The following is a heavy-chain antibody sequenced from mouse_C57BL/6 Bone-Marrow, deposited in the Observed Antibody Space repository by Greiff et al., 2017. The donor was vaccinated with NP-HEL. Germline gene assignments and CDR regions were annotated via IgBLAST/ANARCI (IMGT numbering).Heavy chain of an antibody. CDR2: IRSKSNNYAT. Sequence: EADGGLVQPKGSLKLSCAASGFSFNTYAMNWVRQAPGKGLEWVARIRSKSNNYATYYADSVKDRFTISRDDSESMLYLQMNNLKTEDTAMYYCVATVVANFDYWGQGTTLTVSS. V-gene: IGHV10-1*01. D-gene: IGHD1-1*01. CDR3: VATVVANFDY. CDR1: GFSFNTYA. J-gene: IGHJ2*01.